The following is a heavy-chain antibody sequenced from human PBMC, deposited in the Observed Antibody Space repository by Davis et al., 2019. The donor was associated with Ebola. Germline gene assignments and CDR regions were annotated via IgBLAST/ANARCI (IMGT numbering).Heavy chain of an antibody. Sequence: PGGSLRLSCAASGFTFSSYGMHWVRQAPGKGLEWVAVISYDGSNKYYADSVKGRFTISRDNSKNTLYLQMNSLRAEDTAVYYCANGGLPSGSWYYYYGMDVWGQGTTVTVSS. D-gene: IGHD6-13*01. CDR1: GFTFSSYG. J-gene: IGHJ6*02. V-gene: IGHV3-30*18. CDR3: ANGGLPSGSWYYYYGMDV. CDR2: ISYDGSNK.